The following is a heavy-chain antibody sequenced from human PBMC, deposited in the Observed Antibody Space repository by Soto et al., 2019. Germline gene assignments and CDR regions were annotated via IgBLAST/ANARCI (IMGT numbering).Heavy chain of an antibody. D-gene: IGHD2-15*01. J-gene: IGHJ4*02. CDR3: AIYSLVIPHRVIDY. V-gene: IGHV3-33*01. CDR1: GFTFSSYG. CDR2: IWYDGSNK. Sequence: QVQLVESGGGVVQPGRSLRLSCAASGFTFSSYGMHWVRQAPGKGLEWVAVIWYDGSNKYYADSVKGRFTISRDNSKNTLYLQMNSLRAEDTAVYYCAIYSLVIPHRVIDYWGQRPLVTVSS.